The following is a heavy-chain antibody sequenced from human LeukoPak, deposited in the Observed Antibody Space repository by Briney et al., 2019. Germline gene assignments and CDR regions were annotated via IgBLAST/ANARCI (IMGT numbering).Heavy chain of an antibody. V-gene: IGHV3-9*01. Sequence: GSSLRLSCTASGFPFDDYAMHWVRQSPGKGLEWVSGISWNSGTTGYVDSVKGRFTISRDDAKNTVYLQMNNLRAEDTAVYYCVRGGPSTWSWGQGTLVTVSS. D-gene: IGHD2-15*01. J-gene: IGHJ5*02. CDR2: ISWNSGTT. CDR1: GFPFDDYA. CDR3: VRGGPSTWS.